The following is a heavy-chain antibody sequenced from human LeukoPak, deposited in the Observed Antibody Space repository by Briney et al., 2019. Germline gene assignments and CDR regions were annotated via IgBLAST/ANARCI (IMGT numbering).Heavy chain of an antibody. V-gene: IGHV4-4*02. Sequence: GSLRLSCAASGFTFSSYSMNWVRQDPGKGLEWIGEIYLYGTTNYNPSFTSRVTMSVDRSRNQFSLKLTSVTAADTAVYYCARQKWEQQGRDYYFNGLDVWGPGTTVIVSS. J-gene: IGHJ6*02. D-gene: IGHD1/OR15-1a*01. CDR3: ARQKWEQQGRDYYFNGLDV. CDR1: GFTFSSYSM. CDR2: IYLYGTT.